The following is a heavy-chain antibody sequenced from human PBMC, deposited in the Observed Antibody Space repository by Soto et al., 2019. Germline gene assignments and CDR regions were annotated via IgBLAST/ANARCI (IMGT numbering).Heavy chain of an antibody. J-gene: IGHJ6*02. Sequence: EVQLLESGGGLVQPGGSLRLSCAASGLTFSNYAMSWVRQIPGKGLEWVSAITGKGGRTQYADSVKGRFTMSRDNSESTVYLQMNSLRAEDTAVYYCAKTPYDYYYYYAMDVWGQGTTVTVSS. V-gene: IGHV3-23*01. CDR3: AKTPYDYYYYYAMDV. CDR1: GLTFSNYA. D-gene: IGHD1-1*01. CDR2: ITGKGGRT.